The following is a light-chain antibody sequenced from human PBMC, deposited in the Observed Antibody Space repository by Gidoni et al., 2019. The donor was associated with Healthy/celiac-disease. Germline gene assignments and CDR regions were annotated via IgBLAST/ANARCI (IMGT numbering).Light chain of an antibody. CDR3: SSYTSSSGWV. Sequence: QSALTQPASASGSPGQSITISCTGTRSDVGGYNYVSWYHQHPGKAPKLMIYEVSNRPSGVSSRFSGSKSGNTASLTISGLQAEDEADYYCSSYTSSSGWVFGGGTKLTVL. J-gene: IGLJ3*02. CDR1: RSDVGGYNY. CDR2: EVS. V-gene: IGLV2-14*01.